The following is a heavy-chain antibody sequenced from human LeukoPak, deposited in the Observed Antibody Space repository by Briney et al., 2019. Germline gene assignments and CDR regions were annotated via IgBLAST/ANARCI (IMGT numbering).Heavy chain of an antibody. D-gene: IGHD6-13*01. CDR2: IYYSGST. J-gene: IGHJ3*02. Sequence: PSETLSLTCTVSGGSISSSRYYWGWIRQPPGKGLEWIGSIYYSGSTYYNPSLKSRVTISVDTSKNQFSLKLSSVTAADTAVYYCAGGIAAAGLSLDAYDAFDIWGQGTMVTVSS. CDR3: AGGIAAAGLSLDAYDAFDI. V-gene: IGHV4-39*01. CDR1: GGSISSSRYY.